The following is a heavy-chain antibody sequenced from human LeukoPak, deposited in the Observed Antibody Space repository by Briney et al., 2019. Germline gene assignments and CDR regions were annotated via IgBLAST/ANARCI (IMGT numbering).Heavy chain of an antibody. J-gene: IGHJ6*02. CDR2: ISGSGGST. V-gene: IGHV3-23*01. Sequence: GGSLRLSCAASGFTFSSYAMSWVRQAPGKGLEWVSAISGSGGSTYYADSVKGRFTISRDNSKNTLYLQMNSLRAEDTAVYYRAKDLAYDILTGYYTPTDYYGMDVWGQGTTVTVSS. CDR3: AKDLAYDILTGYYTPTDYYGMDV. D-gene: IGHD3-9*01. CDR1: GFTFSSYA.